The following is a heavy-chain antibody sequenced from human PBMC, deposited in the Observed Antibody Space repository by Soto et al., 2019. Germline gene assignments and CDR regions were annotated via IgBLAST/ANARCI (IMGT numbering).Heavy chain of an antibody. V-gene: IGHV5-51*01. CDR1: GYSFTSYW. CDR3: AIARYNYYSGLDV. CDR2: MYPGDSDT. Sequence: PGESLKISCKGSGYSFTSYWIAWVRQMPGKGLEWMGMMYPGDSDTRYSPSFQGQAIISADKSINTAYLQWSSLKASDTAMYYCAIARYNYYSGLDVLCQGATVTVSS. J-gene: IGHJ6*02. D-gene: IGHD1-20*01.